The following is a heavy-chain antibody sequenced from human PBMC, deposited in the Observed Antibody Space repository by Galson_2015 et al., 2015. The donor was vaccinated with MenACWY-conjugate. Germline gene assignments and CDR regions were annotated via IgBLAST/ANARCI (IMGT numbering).Heavy chain of an antibody. J-gene: IGHJ4*02. CDR3: ARENSYNYAYAIDN. CDR1: GFTFSSHG. Sequence: SLRLSCAASGFTFSSHGMTWVRHAPGKGLEWVANIKKDASEIHYVDSVKGRFTISRDNAKNSVFLQMNSLRAEDTAVYYCARENSYNYAYAIDNWGQGTLVTVSS. V-gene: IGHV3-7*03. D-gene: IGHD5-18*01. CDR2: IKKDASEI.